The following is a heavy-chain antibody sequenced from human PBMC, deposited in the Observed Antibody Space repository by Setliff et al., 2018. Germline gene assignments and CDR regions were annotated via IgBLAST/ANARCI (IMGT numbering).Heavy chain of an antibody. V-gene: IGHV1-69*05. Sequence: VKVSCKASGGTFRSYGISWVRQAPGQGLEWMGGTIPIFGTTDYAQKFRGRVTIITDESTSTAFMQLSSLRSEDTAVYYCVREGVDSRSSTDYRYYMDVWGKGTTVTVSS. J-gene: IGHJ6*03. CDR3: VREGVDSRSSTDYRYYMDV. CDR1: GGTFRSYG. CDR2: TIPIFGTT. D-gene: IGHD3-22*01.